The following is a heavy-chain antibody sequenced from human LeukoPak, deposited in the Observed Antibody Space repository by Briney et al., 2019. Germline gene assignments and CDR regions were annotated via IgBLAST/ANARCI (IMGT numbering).Heavy chain of an antibody. V-gene: IGHV4-61*02. CDR3: ARGFDGYNFFDY. Sequence: TLPLTCTVSGGSISSDDYYWTWIRQPAGKGLEWIGRIYPDGSTTYNPSLKSRVTISLDTSKNQFSLTLSSVTAADTAVFYCARGFDGYNFFDYWGQGTLVTVSS. J-gene: IGHJ4*02. CDR1: GGSISSDDYY. CDR2: IYPDGST. D-gene: IGHD5-24*01.